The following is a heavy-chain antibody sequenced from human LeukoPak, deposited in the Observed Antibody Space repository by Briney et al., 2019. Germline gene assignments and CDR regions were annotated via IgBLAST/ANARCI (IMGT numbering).Heavy chain of an antibody. V-gene: IGHV3-7*01. Sequence: GGSLRRSCATSGFTFISYWMSWVRQAPGKGLEWVANIKQDGSEKHYVDSVKGRFTISRDNAKNSLHLQMNSLRAEDTAVYYCARDRHFHYWGQGTLVIVSS. CDR1: GFTFISYW. CDR3: ARDRHFHY. J-gene: IGHJ1*01. CDR2: IKQDGSEK.